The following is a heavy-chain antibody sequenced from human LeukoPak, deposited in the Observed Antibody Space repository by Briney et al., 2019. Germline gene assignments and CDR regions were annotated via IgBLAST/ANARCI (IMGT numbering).Heavy chain of an antibody. Sequence: ASETLSLTCSVSGVSISSYYWSWIRQPPGKGLEWIGYISPTGGTNKNPSLTSRVTVSVDTSKNLFSLELEYVTAADTAVYFCARRSVTRWYYSDWGQGTLVTVSS. CDR1: GVSISSYY. V-gene: IGHV4-4*09. J-gene: IGHJ4*02. CDR3: ARRSVTRWYYSD. D-gene: IGHD3-10*01. CDR2: ISPTGGT.